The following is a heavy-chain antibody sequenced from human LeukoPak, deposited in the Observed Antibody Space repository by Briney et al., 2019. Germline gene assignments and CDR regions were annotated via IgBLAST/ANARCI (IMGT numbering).Heavy chain of an antibody. V-gene: IGHV4-38-2*01. CDR2: IYYSGST. J-gene: IGHJ5*02. Sequence: PSETLSLTCAVSGYSISSGYYWGWIRQPPGKGLEWIGSIYYSGSTYYNPSLKSRVTISVDTSKNQFSLKLSSVTAADTAVYYCAVDRGPDNWFDPWGQGTLVTVSS. D-gene: IGHD1-26*01. CDR3: AVDRGPDNWFDP. CDR1: GYSISSGYY.